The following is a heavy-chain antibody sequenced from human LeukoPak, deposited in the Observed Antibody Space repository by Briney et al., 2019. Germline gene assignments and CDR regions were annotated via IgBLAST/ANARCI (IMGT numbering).Heavy chain of an antibody. D-gene: IGHD3-9*01. CDR2: MNPNSGNT. CDR3: AREKSYYDILTGHNIEGWFDP. CDR1: GYTFTSYD. V-gene: IGHV1-8*01. J-gene: IGHJ5*02. Sequence: ASVKVSCKASGYTFTSYDINWVRQATGQGLEWMGWMNPNSGNTGYAQKFQGRVTMTRNTSISTAYMELSSLRSEDTAVYYCAREKSYYDILTGHNIEGWFDPWGQGTRVTVSS.